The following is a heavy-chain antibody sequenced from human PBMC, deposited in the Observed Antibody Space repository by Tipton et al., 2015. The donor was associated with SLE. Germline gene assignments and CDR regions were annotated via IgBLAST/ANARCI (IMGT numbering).Heavy chain of an antibody. V-gene: IGHV3-48*03. D-gene: IGHD3-3*01. CDR1: GFTFSSYE. CDR3: ARSGDFWSGYYTTWWFDP. CDR2: ISSSGIST. J-gene: IGHJ5*02. Sequence: SLRLSCAASGFTFSSYEMNWVRQAPGKGLEWVSYISSSGISTYYADSVKGRFTISRDNADYSLYLQMNSLRAEDTAVYCCARSGDFWSGYYTTWWFDPWGQGTLVTVSS.